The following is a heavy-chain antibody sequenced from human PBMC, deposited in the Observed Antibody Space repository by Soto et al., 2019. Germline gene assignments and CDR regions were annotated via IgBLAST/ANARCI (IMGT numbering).Heavy chain of an antibody. J-gene: IGHJ5*02. D-gene: IGHD3-3*01. V-gene: IGHV1-69*13. CDR2: IIPIFGTA. Sequence: SVKVSCKASGGTFSSYAISWVRQAPGQGLEWMGGIIPIFGTANYAQKFQGRVTITADESTSTAYMELSSLRSEDTAVYYCARDRRTIFGVVIINWFDPWGQGTLVTVSS. CDR3: ARDRRTIFGVVIINWFDP. CDR1: GGTFSSYA.